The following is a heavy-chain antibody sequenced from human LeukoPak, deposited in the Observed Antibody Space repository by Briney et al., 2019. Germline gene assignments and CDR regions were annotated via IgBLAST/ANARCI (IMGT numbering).Heavy chain of an antibody. CDR1: GFTFDDYG. Sequence: GGSLRLSCAASGFTFDDYGMSWVRQAPRKGLEWVSGINWNGGSTGYADSVKGRFTISRDNAKNSLYLQMNSLRAEDTALYYCARVALILASNYYYYMDVWGKGTTVTVSS. J-gene: IGHJ6*03. V-gene: IGHV3-20*04. CDR3: ARVALILASNYYYYMDV. CDR2: INWNGGST.